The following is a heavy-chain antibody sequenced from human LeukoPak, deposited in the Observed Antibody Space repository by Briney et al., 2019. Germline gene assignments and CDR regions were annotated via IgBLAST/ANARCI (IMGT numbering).Heavy chain of an antibody. CDR2: ISGSGGST. J-gene: IGHJ4*02. D-gene: IGHD3-22*01. CDR3: AKDLVYYYDSSGPADY. CDR1: GSTFSSYA. Sequence: GGSLRLSCAASGSTFSSYAMSWVRQAPGKGLEWVSAISGSGGSTYYADSVKGRFTISRDNSKNTLYLQMNSLRAEDTAVYYCAKDLVYYYDSSGPADYWGQGTLVTVSS. V-gene: IGHV3-23*01.